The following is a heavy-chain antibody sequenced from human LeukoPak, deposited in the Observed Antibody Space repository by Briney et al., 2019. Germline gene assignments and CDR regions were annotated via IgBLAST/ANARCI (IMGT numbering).Heavy chain of an antibody. D-gene: IGHD3-22*01. CDR2: INHSGST. CDR1: GGSFRGFY. CDR3: GRGYYYDSSGYFDY. J-gene: IGHJ4*02. Sequence: KPSETLSLTCGVSGGSFRGFYWSWIRQPPGKGLEWIGEINHSGSTNYNPSLKSRVTISVDTSKNQFSLKLSSVTAADTAVYYCGRGYYYDSSGYFDYWGQGTLVTVSS. V-gene: IGHV4-34*01.